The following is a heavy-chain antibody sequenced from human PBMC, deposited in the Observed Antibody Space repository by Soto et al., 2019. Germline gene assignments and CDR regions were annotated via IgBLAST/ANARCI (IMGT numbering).Heavy chain of an antibody. Sequence: SETLSLTCTVSGGSISSYYWSWIRQPPGKGLEWIGYIYYSGSTNYNPSLKSRVTISVDTSKNQFSLKLSSVTAADTAVYYCASYGSGSYKGSPFDYWGQGTLVTVSS. D-gene: IGHD3-10*01. V-gene: IGHV4-59*01. CDR3: ASYGSGSYKGSPFDY. CDR1: GGSISSYY. J-gene: IGHJ4*02. CDR2: IYYSGST.